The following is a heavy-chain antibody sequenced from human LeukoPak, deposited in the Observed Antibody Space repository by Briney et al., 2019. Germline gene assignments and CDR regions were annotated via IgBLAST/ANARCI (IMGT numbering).Heavy chain of an antibody. CDR3: AKDRDTYYYDSAGPGPDAFGI. V-gene: IGHV3-23*01. CDR2: ISGSGYST. Sequence: GGSLRLSCAASGFIFSSYAMSWVRQAPGKGLEWVSTISGSGYSTYYADSVKGRFTISRDNSKNTLYMQMNSLRAEDTAVYYCAKDRDTYYYDSAGPGPDAFGIWGQGTMVTV. CDR1: GFIFSSYA. J-gene: IGHJ3*02. D-gene: IGHD3-22*01.